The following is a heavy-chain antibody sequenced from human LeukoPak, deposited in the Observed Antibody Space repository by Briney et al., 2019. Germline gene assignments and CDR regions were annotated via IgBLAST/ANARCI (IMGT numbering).Heavy chain of an antibody. J-gene: IGHJ2*01. V-gene: IGHV3-23*01. CDR1: GFTFSSYA. CDR2: ISGSGGST. CDR3: AKDNWPYWYFDL. Sequence: GGSLRLSCAASGFTFSSYAMSWVRQAPGKGLEWVSAISGSGGSTYYADSVKGRFTISRDNSKNTMYLQMNSLRAEDTAVYYCAKDNWPYWYFDLWGRGTLVTVSS.